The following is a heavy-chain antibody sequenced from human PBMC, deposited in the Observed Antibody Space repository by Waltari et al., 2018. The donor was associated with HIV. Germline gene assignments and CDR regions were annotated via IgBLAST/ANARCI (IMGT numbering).Heavy chain of an antibody. J-gene: IGHJ4*02. V-gene: IGHV4-34*01. CDR1: GGSFSGYY. CDR2: INHRGRT. CDR3: ARGKTPHFRKRGARLFDY. Sequence: QVQLQQWGAGLLKPSETLSLTCAVYGGSFSGYYWSWIRQPPGKGLECIGEINHRGRTNYNPSLKSRVTISVDTSKNQFSLKLSSVTAADTAVYYCARGKTPHFRKRGARLFDYWGQGTLVTVSS. D-gene: IGHD5-12*01.